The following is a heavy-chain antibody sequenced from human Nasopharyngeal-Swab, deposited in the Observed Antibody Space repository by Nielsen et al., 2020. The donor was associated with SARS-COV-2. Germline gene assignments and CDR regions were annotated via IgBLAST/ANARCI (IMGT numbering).Heavy chain of an antibody. V-gene: IGHV3-33*01. D-gene: IGHD5-24*01. J-gene: IGHJ3*02. Sequence: WMRQCPGQGLERVAVIWYDGSNKYYADSVKGRFTISRDNSKNTLYLQMNSLRAEDTAVYYCASPLAPDGYNYGFAFDIWGQGTMVTVSS. CDR3: ASPLAPDGYNYGFAFDI. CDR2: IWYDGSNK.